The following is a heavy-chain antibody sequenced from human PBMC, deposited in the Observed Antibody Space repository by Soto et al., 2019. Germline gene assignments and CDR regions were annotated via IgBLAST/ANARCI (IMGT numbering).Heavy chain of an antibody. CDR2: IHPSGQPI. J-gene: IGHJ3*01. Sequence: EVQLVESGGGLVQPGGSLRLSCAVSGFTFSSSEMYWVRQAPGKGLEWISYIHPSGQPIFYADSVKGRFTIPRDNANNPLFMQMNSLRAEDTAVYYCAGRASRWGQGTMVTVSS. D-gene: IGHD1-26*01. CDR1: GFTFSSSE. CDR3: AGRASR. V-gene: IGHV3-48*03.